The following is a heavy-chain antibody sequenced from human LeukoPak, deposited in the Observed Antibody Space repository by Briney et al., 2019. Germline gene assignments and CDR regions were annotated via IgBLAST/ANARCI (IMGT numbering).Heavy chain of an antibody. CDR1: GGSISSYY. Sequence: SETRSLTCTVYGGSISSYYWSWIRQPAGKGLEWIGRIYTSGSTNYNPSLKSRVTMSVDTSKNQFSLKLSSVTAADTAVYYCARVSRGSYSSSWFDPWGQGTLVTVSS. D-gene: IGHD1-26*01. CDR2: IYTSGST. V-gene: IGHV4-4*07. CDR3: ARVSRGSYSSSWFDP. J-gene: IGHJ5*02.